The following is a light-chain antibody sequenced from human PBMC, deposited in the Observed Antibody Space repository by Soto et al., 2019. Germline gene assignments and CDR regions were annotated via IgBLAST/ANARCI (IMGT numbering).Light chain of an antibody. V-gene: IGKV1-5*03. Sequence: DIQITQTPSTLSASVGDRVTITCRASQSISSWLAWYQQKPGKAPKLLIYKASSLESGVPSMFSGSGSGTEFTLTISSLQPDDFATYYCQHYNSYTEAFGQGTKVDIK. CDR3: QHYNSYTEA. J-gene: IGKJ1*01. CDR2: KAS. CDR1: QSISSW.